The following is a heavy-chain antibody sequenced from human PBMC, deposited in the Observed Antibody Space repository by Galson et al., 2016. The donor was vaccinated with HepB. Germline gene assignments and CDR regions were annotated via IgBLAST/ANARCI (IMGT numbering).Heavy chain of an antibody. D-gene: IGHD3-10*02. CDR2: IKSKTDGGTT. CDR1: GFTFSNAW. CDR3: AKSPPPMYFRFWSYFDY. J-gene: IGHJ4*03. V-gene: IGHV3-15*01. Sequence: SLRLSCAASGFTFSNAWMSWVRQAPGKGLEWVGRIKSKTDGGTTDYAAPVKGRFSISRDDSKNTLYLQMDSLRVEDTAIYYCAKSPPPMYFRFWSYFDYWGQGTLVTVPS.